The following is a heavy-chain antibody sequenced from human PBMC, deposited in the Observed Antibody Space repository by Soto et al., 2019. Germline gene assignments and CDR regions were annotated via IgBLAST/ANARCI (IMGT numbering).Heavy chain of an antibody. CDR2: IYPGDHET. J-gene: IGHJ4*02. CDR1: GYTFSNYR. D-gene: IGHD6-13*01. Sequence: PVESLMISCRCSGYTFSNYRIAWVRHLPGKGLEWMGLIYPGDHETRYSPSFHDKPTISADKSINTSYLQWSRLEASGSAFYDCARSPRSSPYFDYWGQGALVTVSS. V-gene: IGHV5-51*01. CDR3: ARSPRSSPYFDY.